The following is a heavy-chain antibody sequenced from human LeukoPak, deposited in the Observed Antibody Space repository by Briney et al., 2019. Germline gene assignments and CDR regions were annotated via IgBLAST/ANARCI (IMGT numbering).Heavy chain of an antibody. D-gene: IGHD6-6*01. CDR1: GGSISSYY. CDR3: AREGGSSKVDY. V-gene: IGHV4-59*01. Sequence: PSETLSLTCTVSGGSISSYYWSWIRQHRGMGLEWIGYIYYSGSTNYNPSLKSRVTISVDTSKNQFSLKLSSVTAADTAVYYCAREGGSSKVDYWGQGTLVTVSS. CDR2: IYYSGST. J-gene: IGHJ4*02.